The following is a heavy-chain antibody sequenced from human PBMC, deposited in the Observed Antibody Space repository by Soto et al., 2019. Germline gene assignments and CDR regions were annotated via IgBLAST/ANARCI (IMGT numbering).Heavy chain of an antibody. Sequence: TLSLTCTVSGGSISSGGYYWSWMRQHPGRGLEWIGYIYYSGSTYYNPSLKSRVTISVDTSKNQFSLKLSSVTAADTAVYYSARTGAAESSEASSYYFAYWGQGTLVTVLL. CDR1: GGSISSGGYY. V-gene: IGHV4-31*03. CDR2: IYYSGST. D-gene: IGHD6-13*01. J-gene: IGHJ4*02. CDR3: ARTGAAESSEASSYYFAY.